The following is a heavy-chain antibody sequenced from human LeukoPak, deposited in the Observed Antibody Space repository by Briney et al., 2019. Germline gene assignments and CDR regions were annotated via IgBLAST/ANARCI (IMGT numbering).Heavy chain of an antibody. J-gene: IGHJ4*02. CDR3: ATYSSSWSRFDY. D-gene: IGHD6-13*01. CDR2: IYYSGST. CDR1: GGSISSSSYY. V-gene: IGHV4-39*01. Sequence: SETLSLTCTVSGGSISSSSYYWGWIRQPPGKGLEWIGSIYYSGSTYYNPSLKSRVTLSVDTSKNQFSLKLSSVTAADTAVYYCATYSSSWSRFDYWGQGTLVTVSS.